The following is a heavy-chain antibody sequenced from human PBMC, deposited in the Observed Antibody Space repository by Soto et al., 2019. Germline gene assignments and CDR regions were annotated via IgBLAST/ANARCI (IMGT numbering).Heavy chain of an antibody. D-gene: IGHD2-8*01. V-gene: IGHV3-23*01. J-gene: IGHJ4*02. CDR1: GFTFSTYA. CDR3: AKLRPTSGVLPSVYAPKVPFDS. Sequence: EVKLLESGGDLVRPGGSLRLSCVASGFTFSTYAMSWVRQAPGKGLEWVSGISGSGDNTFYADSVKGRFNISRDNSKNTLFLQLSSLRAADSAVYYCAKLRPTSGVLPSVYAPKVPFDSWGQGTLVTVSS. CDR2: ISGSGDNT.